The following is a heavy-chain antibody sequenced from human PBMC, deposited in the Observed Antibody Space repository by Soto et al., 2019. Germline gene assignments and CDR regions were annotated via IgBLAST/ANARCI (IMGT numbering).Heavy chain of an antibody. V-gene: IGHV3-30*18. CDR2: ASYDGSNK. CDR1: GFTFSSYG. D-gene: IGHD6-19*01. Sequence: QVQLVESGGGVVQPGRSLRLSCAASGFTFSSYGMHWVRQAPGKGLEWVALASYDGSNKYYADSVKGRFTISRDNSNNALYLQMHSLGGEDTAVYYCAKEGTVIAVAGAPLDYWGQGTLVTVSS. CDR3: AKEGTVIAVAGAPLDY. J-gene: IGHJ4*02.